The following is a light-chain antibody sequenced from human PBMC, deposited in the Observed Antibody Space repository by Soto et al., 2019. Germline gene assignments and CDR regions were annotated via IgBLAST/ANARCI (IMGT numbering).Light chain of an antibody. Sequence: IQMTPSPSTLSASVVDRVTITCRASQDIRNDVGWYQQKPGKAPRLLIYAASILQSGVPSRFSGSGSGTDFTLTISSLQPEDFATYYCLQDYSFPWTFGQGTKVDIK. CDR2: AAS. CDR1: QDIRND. V-gene: IGKV1-6*01. CDR3: LQDYSFPWT. J-gene: IGKJ1*01.